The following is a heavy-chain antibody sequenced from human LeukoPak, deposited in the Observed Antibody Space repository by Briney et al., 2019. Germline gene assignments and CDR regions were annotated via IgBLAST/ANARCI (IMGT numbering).Heavy chain of an antibody. CDR3: AKDRRSGWYYLDY. CDR1: GFTFSSYA. V-gene: IGHV3-23*01. CDR2: ISGSGGST. Sequence: AGSPILSCAASGFTFSSYAMSWVRQAPGKVLEWVSAISGSGGSTYYADSVKGRFTISRDNSKNALYLQMNSLRAEDTAVYYCAKDRRSGWYYLDYWGQGTLVTVSS. D-gene: IGHD6-19*01. J-gene: IGHJ4*02.